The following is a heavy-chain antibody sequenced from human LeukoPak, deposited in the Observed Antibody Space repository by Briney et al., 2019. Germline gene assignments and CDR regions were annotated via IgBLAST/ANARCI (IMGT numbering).Heavy chain of an antibody. CDR3: ARGGKVGAFDI. CDR2: IIPIFGTA. CDR1: GGTFSSYA. J-gene: IGHJ3*02. Sequence: GASVKVSCKAPGGTFSSYAISWVRQAPGQGLEWMGGIIPIFGTANYAQKFQGRVTITADESTSTAYMELSSLRSEDTAVYYCARGGKVGAFDIWGQGTMVTVSS. V-gene: IGHV1-69*01. D-gene: IGHD4-23*01.